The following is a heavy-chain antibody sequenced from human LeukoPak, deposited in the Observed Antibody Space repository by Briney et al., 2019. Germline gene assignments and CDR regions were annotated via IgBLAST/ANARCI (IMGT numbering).Heavy chain of an antibody. D-gene: IGHD1-26*01. Sequence: GGSLRLSCAASGFTFSNYWMHWVRQAPGKGLVWVSRISNDGSTTHYADSVKGRFTISRDNAKNTLFLQMNGLRAEDTAVYYCTRGGVDSWGQGTLVTVSS. J-gene: IGHJ4*02. CDR2: ISNDGSTT. CDR1: GFTFSNYW. CDR3: TRGGVDS. V-gene: IGHV3-74*01.